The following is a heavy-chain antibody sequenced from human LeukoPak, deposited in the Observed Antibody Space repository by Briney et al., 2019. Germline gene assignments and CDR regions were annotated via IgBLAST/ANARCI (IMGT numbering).Heavy chain of an antibody. CDR1: GFTFSDAW. D-gene: IGHD2-15*01. V-gene: IGHV3-15*01. Sequence: GGSLRLSCAASGFTFSDAWMSWVRQAPGKGLEWVGRIKSKTDGGTTDYAAPVKGRFTISRDDSKNTLYLQMNSLKTEDTAVYYCTTEWFAATPGYWGQGTLVTVSS. CDR2: IKSKTDGGTT. J-gene: IGHJ4*02. CDR3: TTEWFAATPGY.